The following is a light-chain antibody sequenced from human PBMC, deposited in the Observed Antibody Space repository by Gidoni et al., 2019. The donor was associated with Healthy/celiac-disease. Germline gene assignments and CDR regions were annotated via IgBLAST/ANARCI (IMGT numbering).Light chain of an antibody. CDR2: WAS. V-gene: IGKV4-1*01. Sequence: ILMTQSPDSLAVSLGERAPINCKSSQSVLYSSNNKNYLAWYQQKPGQPPKLLIYWASTRESGVPDRFSGSGSGTDFTLTISSLQAEDVAVYYCQQYYSTPLTFGGGTKVEIK. J-gene: IGKJ4*01. CDR1: QSVLYSSNNKNY. CDR3: QQYYSTPLT.